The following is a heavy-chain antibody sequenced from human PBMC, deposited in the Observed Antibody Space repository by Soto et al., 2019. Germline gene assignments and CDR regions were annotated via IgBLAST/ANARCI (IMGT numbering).Heavy chain of an antibody. Sequence: GGSLRLSCAASGFTFSSYAMSWVRQALGKGLEWVSAISGSGGSTYYADSVKGRFTISRDNSKNTLYLQMNSLRAEDTAVYYCAREGRGYCSSSSCPGIWGQGTLVTVSS. V-gene: IGHV3-23*01. CDR2: ISGSGGST. CDR1: GFTFSSYA. CDR3: AREGRGYCSSSSCPGI. D-gene: IGHD2-2*01. J-gene: IGHJ4*02.